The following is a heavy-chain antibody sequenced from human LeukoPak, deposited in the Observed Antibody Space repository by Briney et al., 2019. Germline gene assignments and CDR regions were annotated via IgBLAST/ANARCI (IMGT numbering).Heavy chain of an antibody. D-gene: IGHD3-9*01. CDR3: AIDFRRLVRNYYYYMDV. V-gene: IGHV3-30-3*01. CDR2: ISYDGSNK. J-gene: IGHJ6*03. Sequence: GGSLRLSCAASGFTFSSYAMHWVRQAPGKGLEWVAVISYDGSNKYYADSVKGRFTISRYNSKNTLYLQMNSLRAEDTAVYYCAIDFRRLVRNYYYYMDVWGKGTTVTVSS. CDR1: GFTFSSYA.